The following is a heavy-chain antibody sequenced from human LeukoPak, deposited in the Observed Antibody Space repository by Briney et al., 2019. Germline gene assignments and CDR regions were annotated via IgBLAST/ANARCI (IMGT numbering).Heavy chain of an antibody. D-gene: IGHD3-3*01. J-gene: IGHJ5*02. CDR3: AREGYDVWSGSKRIWFDP. Sequence: SETLSLTCAVYGGSFSGYYWSWIRQPPGKGLEWIGEINHSGSTNYNPSLKSRVTISVDTSKNQFSLKLSSVTAADTAVYYCAREGYDVWSGSKRIWFDPWGQGTLVGVSS. V-gene: IGHV4-34*01. CDR2: INHSGST. CDR1: GGSFSGYY.